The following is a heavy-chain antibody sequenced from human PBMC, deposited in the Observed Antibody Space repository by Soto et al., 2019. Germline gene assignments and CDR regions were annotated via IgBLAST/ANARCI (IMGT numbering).Heavy chain of an antibody. Sequence: SETLSLTCTVSGDSIDRGAYYWTWIRQHPGQGLEWLGYIYYRGNTYYNPSLESRVSISLDTSENQFSLKLTSVTAADTAVYYCARSGYGSTDFDHWGQGTRVTVSS. CDR1: GDSIDRGAYY. CDR3: ARSGYGSTDFDH. CDR2: IYYRGNT. J-gene: IGHJ4*02. D-gene: IGHD6-13*01. V-gene: IGHV4-31*03.